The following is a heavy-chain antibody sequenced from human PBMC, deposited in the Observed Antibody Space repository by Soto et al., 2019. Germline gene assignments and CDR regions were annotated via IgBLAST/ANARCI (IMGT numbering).Heavy chain of an antibody. V-gene: IGHV4-30-4*01. CDR3: AREERKGIISWFDP. CDR2: IYYTGIT. Sequence: SETLSLTCTVSGGSVSGVDYFWSWIRQSPGKGLEWIGYIYYTGITHLNPSLKSRLTMAVDTSKNEFSLKLTSVSAADTAVYFCAREERKGIISWFDPWGQGTPVTGSS. D-gene: IGHD2-21*01. J-gene: IGHJ5*02. CDR1: GGSVSGVDYF.